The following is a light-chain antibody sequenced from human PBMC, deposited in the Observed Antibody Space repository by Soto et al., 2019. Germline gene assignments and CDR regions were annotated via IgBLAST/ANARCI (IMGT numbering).Light chain of an antibody. Sequence: QSALTQPVSVSGSPGQSITISCTGTSXDVGGYNYVSWYQQHPGKAPKLIIYDVSYRPSGVSNRFSGSKSGNTASLTISGLQAEDEADYFCSSYSRRSTYVFGTGTKVIVL. V-gene: IGLV2-14*03. CDR2: DVS. CDR1: SXDVGGYNY. CDR3: SSYSRRSTYV. J-gene: IGLJ1*01.